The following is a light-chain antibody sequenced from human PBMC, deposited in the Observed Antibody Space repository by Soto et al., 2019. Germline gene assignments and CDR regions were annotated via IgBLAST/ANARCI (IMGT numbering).Light chain of an antibody. Sequence: DIQMTQSPSTLSASVVDRVTITCRASQSISSWLAWYQQKPGKAPKLLIYKASSLESGVPSRFSGSGSGTEFTLTISSLQPDDFATYYCQQYNSSRAFGQGTKVDIK. V-gene: IGKV1-5*03. CDR2: KAS. J-gene: IGKJ1*01. CDR3: QQYNSSRA. CDR1: QSISSW.